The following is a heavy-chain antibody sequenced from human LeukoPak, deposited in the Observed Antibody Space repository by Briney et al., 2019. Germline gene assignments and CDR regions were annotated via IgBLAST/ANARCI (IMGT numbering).Heavy chain of an antibody. D-gene: IGHD3-10*01. CDR1: GYTFTNYG. CDR3: ARDVDGSGTLLDY. CDR2: ISADNVYT. J-gene: IGHJ4*02. V-gene: IGHV1-18*01. Sequence: GASVKVSCKASGYTFTNYGISWVRPAPGRGLEWMGRISADNVYTSYAQKFQGRVTMTSDTSTSTVYMEVRSLVSDDTAVYYCARDVDGSGTLLDYWGQATLVTVSS.